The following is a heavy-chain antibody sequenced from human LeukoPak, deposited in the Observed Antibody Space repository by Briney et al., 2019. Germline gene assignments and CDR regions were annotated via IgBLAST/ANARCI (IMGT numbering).Heavy chain of an antibody. CDR1: GFTVSSNY. D-gene: IGHD2-15*01. Sequence: GGSLGLSCAASGFTVSSNYLNWVRQAPGKGLEWVSIIYSSGNTYYADSVKGRFTISRDNSKNTLYLQVTSLRLEDTAVYYCARERRYCSGVNCYSGFDYWGQGTLVTVSS. CDR2: IYSSGNT. V-gene: IGHV3-53*01. CDR3: ARERRYCSGVNCYSGFDY. J-gene: IGHJ4*02.